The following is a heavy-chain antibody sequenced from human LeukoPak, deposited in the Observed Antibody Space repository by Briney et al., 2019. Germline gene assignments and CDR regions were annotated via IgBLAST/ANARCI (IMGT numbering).Heavy chain of an antibody. V-gene: IGHV3-30*02. Sequence: PGGSLRLSCAASGFTFSSYGMHWVRQAPGKGLEWVAFIRYDGSNKYCADSVKGRFTISRDNSKNTLYLQMNSLRAEDTAVYYCANSRAYYDFSDDYWGQGTLVTVSS. CDR3: ANSRAYYDFSDDY. J-gene: IGHJ4*02. D-gene: IGHD3-3*01. CDR1: GFTFSSYG. CDR2: IRYDGSNK.